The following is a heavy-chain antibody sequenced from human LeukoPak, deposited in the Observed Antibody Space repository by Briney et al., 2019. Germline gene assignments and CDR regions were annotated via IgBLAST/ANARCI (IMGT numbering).Heavy chain of an antibody. CDR3: ARTNHDSSGYSPEYYFDY. Sequence: ASVKVSYTASGGTFSSYAISWVRQAPGQGLEWMGGIIPIFGTANYAQKFQGRVTITADESTSTAYMELSSLGSEDTAVYYCARTNHDSSGYSPEYYFDYWGQGTLVTVSS. J-gene: IGHJ4*02. D-gene: IGHD3-22*01. CDR1: GGTFSSYA. CDR2: IIPIFGTA. V-gene: IGHV1-69*13.